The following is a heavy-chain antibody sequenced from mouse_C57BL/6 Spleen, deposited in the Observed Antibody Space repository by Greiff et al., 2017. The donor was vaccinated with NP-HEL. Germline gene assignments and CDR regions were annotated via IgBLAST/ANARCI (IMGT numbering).Heavy chain of an antibody. D-gene: IGHD2-2*01. Sequence: EVQLQESGPGMVKPSQSLSLTCTVTGYSITSGYDWHWIRHFPGNKLEWMGYISYSGSTNYNPSLKSRISITHDTSKNHFFLKLNSVTTEDTATYYGARGGYDEAWFADWGQGTLVTVSA. CDR3: ARGGYDEAWFAD. V-gene: IGHV3-1*01. CDR1: GYSITSGYD. J-gene: IGHJ3*01. CDR2: ISYSGST.